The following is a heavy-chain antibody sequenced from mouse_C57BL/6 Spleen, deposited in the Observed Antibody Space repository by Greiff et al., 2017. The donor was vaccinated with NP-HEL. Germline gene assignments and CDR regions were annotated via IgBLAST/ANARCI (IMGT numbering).Heavy chain of an antibody. Sequence: QVQLQQPGAELVRPGTSVKLSCKASGYTFTSYWMHWVKQRPGQGLEWIGVIDPSDSYTNYNQKFKGKATLTVDTSSSTAYMQLSSLTSEDSAVYYCARGPYYSNWFAYWGQGTLVTVSA. CDR2: IDPSDSYT. J-gene: IGHJ3*01. D-gene: IGHD2-5*01. V-gene: IGHV1-59*01. CDR3: ARGPYYSNWFAY. CDR1: GYTFTSYW.